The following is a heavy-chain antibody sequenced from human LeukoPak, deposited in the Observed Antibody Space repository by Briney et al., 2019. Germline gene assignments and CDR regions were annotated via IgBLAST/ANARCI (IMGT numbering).Heavy chain of an antibody. D-gene: IGHD5-18*01. V-gene: IGHV4-34*01. Sequence: PSETLSLTCAVYGGSFSGYYWSWIRQPPGKGLEWIGEINHSGSTNYNPSLKSRVTISVDTSKNQFSLKLSSVTAADTAVYYCAKRRGGYSYDYYYMDVWGKGTTVTVSS. J-gene: IGHJ6*03. CDR3: AKRRGGYSYDYYYMDV. CDR2: INHSGST. CDR1: GGSFSGYY.